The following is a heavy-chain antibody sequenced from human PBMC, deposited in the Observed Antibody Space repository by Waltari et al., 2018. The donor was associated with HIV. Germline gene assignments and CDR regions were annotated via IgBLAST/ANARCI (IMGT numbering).Heavy chain of an antibody. CDR3: ARKTAGYMNNWYFDS. J-gene: IGHJ4*02. Sequence: EVQLVQSGAQLKKPGQSLQISCQASGYSFSNYWIGWVRQMPGKGLEYLGIIPPGYSETKYSPSLEGHVTISADTSINTAYLQWTSLKASDTATYFCARKTAGYMNNWYFDSWSQGTLVTVSS. D-gene: IGHD1-20*01. CDR2: IPPGYSET. V-gene: IGHV5-51*01. CDR1: GYSFSNYW.